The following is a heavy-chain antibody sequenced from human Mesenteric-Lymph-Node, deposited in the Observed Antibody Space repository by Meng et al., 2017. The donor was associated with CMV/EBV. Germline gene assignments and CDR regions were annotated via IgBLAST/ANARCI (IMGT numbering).Heavy chain of an antibody. CDR1: GGSISSSSYY. Sequence: SETLSLTCTVPGGSISSSSYYWGWIRQPPGKGLEGIGSIYYSGSTYYNPSLKSRVTISVDTSKNQFSLKLSSVTAADTAVYYCARAVLRFLEWDLSPHPYGMDVWGQGTTVTVSS. CDR3: ARAVLRFLEWDLSPHPYGMDV. D-gene: IGHD3-3*01. J-gene: IGHJ6*02. CDR2: IYYSGST. V-gene: IGHV4-39*01.